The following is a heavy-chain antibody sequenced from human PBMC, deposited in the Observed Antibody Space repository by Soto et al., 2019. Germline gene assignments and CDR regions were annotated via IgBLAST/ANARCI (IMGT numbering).Heavy chain of an antibody. J-gene: IGHJ3*01. Sequence: QGPLQQSGPGLVKPSQTLSLTCAISGDSVSSDITSWNWIRQSPSRGLEWLGRTYYRSKWFHDYAVSVKSRITSNPDTAKNQRALEWNSMTPEDTAVYYCARGNAVDVWGQGTVVTVSS. D-gene: IGHD3-10*01. V-gene: IGHV6-1*01. CDR3: ARGNAVDV. CDR2: TYYRSKWFH. CDR1: GDSVSSDITS.